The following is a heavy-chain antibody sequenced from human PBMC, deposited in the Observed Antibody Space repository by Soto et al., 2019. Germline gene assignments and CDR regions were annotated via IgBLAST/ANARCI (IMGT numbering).Heavy chain of an antibody. Sequence: GGSLRLSCAASGFTFSSYSMNWVRQAPGKGLEWVSYISSSSSTIYYADSVKGRFTISRDNAKNSLYLQMNSLRAEDTAVYYCARDGRWTMVRGVDYWGQGTLVTVSS. CDR3: ARDGRWTMVRGVDY. D-gene: IGHD3-10*01. CDR1: GFTFSSYS. V-gene: IGHV3-48*01. J-gene: IGHJ4*02. CDR2: ISSSSSTI.